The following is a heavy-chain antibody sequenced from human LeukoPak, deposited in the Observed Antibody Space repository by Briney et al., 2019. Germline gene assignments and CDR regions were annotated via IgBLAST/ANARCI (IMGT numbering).Heavy chain of an antibody. V-gene: IGHV3-23*01. CDR3: AKDLVVAAPYGRFDY. J-gene: IGHJ4*02. CDR1: GFIFNSYA. CDR2: ISGNGVST. D-gene: IGHD2-15*01. Sequence: PGGSLRLSRAASGFIFNSYAMSLVRQAPGEGLEWISGISGNGVSTYYADSVKGRFTISRDNSKNTLYLQMNSLRAEDTAVYYCAKDLVVAAPYGRFDYWGQGTLVTVSS.